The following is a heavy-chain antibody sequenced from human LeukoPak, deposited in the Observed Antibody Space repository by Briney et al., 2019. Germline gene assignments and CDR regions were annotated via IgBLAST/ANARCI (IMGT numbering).Heavy chain of an antibody. D-gene: IGHD5-18*01. CDR1: GYTFTSYD. CDR2: MNPNSGNT. CDR3: ARGSGYSYGYDAFDI. J-gene: IGHJ3*02. V-gene: IGHV1-8*01. Sequence: GASVKVSCKASGYTFTSYDINWVRQATGQGLEWMGWMNPNSGNTGYAQKFQGSVTMTRNTSISTAYMELSSLRSEDTAVYYCARGSGYSYGYDAFDIWGQGTMVTVSS.